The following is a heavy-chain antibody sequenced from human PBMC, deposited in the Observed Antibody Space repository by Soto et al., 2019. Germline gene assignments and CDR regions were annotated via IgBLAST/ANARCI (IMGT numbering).Heavy chain of an antibody. CDR3: AKEVLRGPLRGENWFDP. CDR1: GFTCSSYG. J-gene: IGHJ5*02. CDR2: ISYDGSNK. V-gene: IGHV3-30*18. D-gene: IGHD4-17*01. Sequence: GGSLRLSCAASGFTCSSYGMHWVRQAPGKGLEWVAVISYDGSNKYYADSVKGRFTISRDNSKNTLYLQMNSLRAEDTAVYYCAKEVLRGPLRGENWFDPWGQGTLVTVSS.